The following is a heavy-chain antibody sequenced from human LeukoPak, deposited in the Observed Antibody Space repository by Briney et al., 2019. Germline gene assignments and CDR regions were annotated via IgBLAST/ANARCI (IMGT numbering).Heavy chain of an antibody. V-gene: IGHV3-23*01. J-gene: IGHJ4*02. D-gene: IGHD5-18*01. CDR2: ISESGTGT. CDR3: AKSVQLWLGDRYYFDY. CDR1: RLPFSSYA. Sequence: GGSLRLSCAASRLPFSSYAMSWVRQAPGKGLEWVSAISESGTGTYYADSVKGRFTISRDNSKNTLYLQMNSLRAEDTAVYYCAKSVQLWLGDRYYFDYWGQGTLVTVSS.